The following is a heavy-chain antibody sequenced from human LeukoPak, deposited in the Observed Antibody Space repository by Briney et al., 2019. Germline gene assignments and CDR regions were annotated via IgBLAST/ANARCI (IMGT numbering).Heavy chain of an antibody. CDR3: AKVHHFWSGYSLDY. V-gene: IGHV4-59*01. J-gene: IGHJ4*02. CDR1: GGSLSSSF. CDR2: IYYTGNT. D-gene: IGHD3-3*02. Sequence: SETLSLTCTVSGGSLSSSFWSWIRQPPGKGLEWIGYIYYTGNTNYDPSLKSRVTISVDTSKNQFSLEMTSVTAADTAVYYCAKVHHFWSGYSLDYWGQGSLVTVSS.